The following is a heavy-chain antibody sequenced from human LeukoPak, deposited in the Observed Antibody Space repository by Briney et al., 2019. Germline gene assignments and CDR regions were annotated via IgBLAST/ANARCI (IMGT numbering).Heavy chain of an antibody. J-gene: IGHJ4*02. Sequence: GGSLRLSRAASGFTFSSYGMHWVRQAPGKGLEWVAVIWYDGSNKYYADSVKGRFTISRDNSKNTLYLQMNSLRAEDTAVYYCARAYDILTGFDYWGQGTLVTVSS. CDR3: ARAYDILTGFDY. V-gene: IGHV3-33*01. CDR2: IWYDGSNK. D-gene: IGHD3-9*01. CDR1: GFTFSSYG.